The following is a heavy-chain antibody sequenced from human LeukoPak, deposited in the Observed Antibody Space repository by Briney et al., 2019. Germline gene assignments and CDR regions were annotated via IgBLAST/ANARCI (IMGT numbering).Heavy chain of an antibody. Sequence: SETLSLTCTVSGGSISSYYWSWIRQPPGKGLEWIGYIYYSGSTNYNPSLESRVTISVDTSKNLFSLKLSSVTAADTAVYYCARERARYGDFAYWGQGTLVTVSS. CDR3: ARERARYGDFAY. CDR2: IYYSGST. CDR1: GGSISSYY. D-gene: IGHD4-17*01. J-gene: IGHJ4*02. V-gene: IGHV4-59*01.